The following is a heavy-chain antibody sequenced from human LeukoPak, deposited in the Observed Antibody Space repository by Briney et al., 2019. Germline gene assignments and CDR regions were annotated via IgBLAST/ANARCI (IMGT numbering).Heavy chain of an antibody. CDR2: ISSSGSTI. V-gene: IGHV3-48*03. D-gene: IGHD2-2*03. Sequence: GGSLRLSCAASGFTFSSHEMNWVRQAPGKGLEWVSYISSSGSTIYYADSVKGRFTISRDNAKNSLYLQMNSLRAEDTAVYYCARVDYSGDYWGQGTLVTVSS. J-gene: IGHJ4*02. CDR1: GFTFSSHE. CDR3: ARVDYSGDY.